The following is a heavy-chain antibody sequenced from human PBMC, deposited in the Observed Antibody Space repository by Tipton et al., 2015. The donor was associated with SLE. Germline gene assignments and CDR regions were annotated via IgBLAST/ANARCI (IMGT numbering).Heavy chain of an antibody. V-gene: IGHV3-23*01. J-gene: IGHJ4*02. D-gene: IGHD7-27*01. Sequence: SLRLSCAASGFTFSSYAMSWVRQAPGKGLEWVSAISGSGGSTYYADSVKGRFTISRDNSKNTLYLQMNSLRAEDTAVYYCARGWGWDPGFDYWGQGTLVTVSS. CDR1: GFTFSSYA. CDR2: ISGSGGST. CDR3: ARGWGWDPGFDY.